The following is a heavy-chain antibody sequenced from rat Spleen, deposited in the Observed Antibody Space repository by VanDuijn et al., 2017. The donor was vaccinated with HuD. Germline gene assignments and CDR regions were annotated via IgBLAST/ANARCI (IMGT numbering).Heavy chain of an antibody. CDR1: GFTFSTYG. V-gene: IGHV5S11*01. J-gene: IGHJ2*01. CDR2: INSGGGNT. Sequence: EVQLVESGGGLVQPGGPLKLSCAASGFTFSTYGMAWVRQAPTKGLEWVASINSGGGNTYYPDSVKGRFTISRDNAGSTLYLQMNSLRSEETATYYCTRGGNYDFDYWGQGVMVTVSS. CDR3: TRGGNYDFDY. D-gene: IGHD1-10*01.